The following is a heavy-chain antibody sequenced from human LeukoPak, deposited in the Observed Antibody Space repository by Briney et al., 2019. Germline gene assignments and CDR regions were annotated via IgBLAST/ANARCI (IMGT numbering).Heavy chain of an antibody. J-gene: IGHJ6*03. Sequence: SETLSLTCTVSGGSISPYYWSWIRQPPGKGLEWIGYIYYSGSTNYNPSLKSRVTISVDTSKNQFSLKLSSVAAADTAVYYCARAFYPGYYSYMAVWGKGTTVTVSS. CDR3: ARAFYPGYYSYMAV. D-gene: IGHD3-3*02. CDR2: IYYSGST. V-gene: IGHV4-59*01. CDR1: GGSISPYY.